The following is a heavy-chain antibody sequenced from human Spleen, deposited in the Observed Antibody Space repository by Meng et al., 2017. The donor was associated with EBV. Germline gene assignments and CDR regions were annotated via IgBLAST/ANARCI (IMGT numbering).Heavy chain of an antibody. CDR2: IYWDDDK. CDR1: GFSLTTYGVG. D-gene: IGHD6-19*01. Sequence: QVTLKESGPTLVKPTQTLTLTCPFSGFSLTTYGVGVGWIRQPPGKALEWLALIYWDDDKRYRPSLRSRLTIAKDTSKNQVLLTMTNVDPVDTATYYCAHRPPYNSGWAHFDYWGQGTLVTVSS. V-gene: IGHV2-5*02. CDR3: AHRPPYNSGWAHFDY. J-gene: IGHJ4*02.